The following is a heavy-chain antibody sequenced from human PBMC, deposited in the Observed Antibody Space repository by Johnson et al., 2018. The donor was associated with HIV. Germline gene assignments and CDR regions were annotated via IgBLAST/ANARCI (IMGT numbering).Heavy chain of an antibody. J-gene: IGHJ3*02. V-gene: IGHV3-11*04. D-gene: IGHD2-2*01. CDR1: GFTFSDYY. CDR3: AGRSTSMTDAFDI. CDR2: ISSSGSTI. Sequence: QMLLVESGGGLVKPGGSLRLSCAASGFTFSDYYMSWIRQAPGKGLEWVSYISSSGSTIYYADSVKGRFTISRDNANNSLYLQMNSLRAEDTAVYYCAGRSTSMTDAFDIWGQGTMVTVSS.